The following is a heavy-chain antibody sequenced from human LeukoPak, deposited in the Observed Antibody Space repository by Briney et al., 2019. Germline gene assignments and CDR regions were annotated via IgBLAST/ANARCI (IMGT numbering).Heavy chain of an antibody. Sequence: ASVKVSCKASGYTFTGYYMHWVRQAPGQGLEWMGWINPNNGGTNYAQNFQGRVTMTRDSSISTAYMELSRLRSDDTDVYYCAAGFGVVIKGRTYYYYGMDVWGQGTTVTVSS. CDR3: AAGFGVVIKGRTYYYYGMDV. CDR2: INPNNGGT. J-gene: IGHJ6*02. V-gene: IGHV1-2*02. CDR1: GYTFTGYY. D-gene: IGHD3-3*01.